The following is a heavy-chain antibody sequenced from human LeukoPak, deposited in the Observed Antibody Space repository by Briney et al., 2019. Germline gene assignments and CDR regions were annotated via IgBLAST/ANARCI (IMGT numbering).Heavy chain of an antibody. J-gene: IGHJ4*02. CDR1: GFTFSSYS. V-gene: IGHV3-21*01. CDR2: ISSSSYV. CDR3: ARDRYSYGSRGFDY. Sequence: GGSLRLSCAASGFTFSSYSMNWVRQAPGKGLEWVSSISSSSYVYYADSVKGRFTISRDNAKNSLYLPMNSLRAEDTAVYYCARDRYSYGSRGFDYWGQGTLATVSS. D-gene: IGHD5-18*01.